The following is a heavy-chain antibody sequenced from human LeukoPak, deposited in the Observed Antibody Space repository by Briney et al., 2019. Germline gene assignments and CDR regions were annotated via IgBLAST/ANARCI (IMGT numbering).Heavy chain of an antibody. CDR2: ISAYNGNT. V-gene: IGHV1-18*01. Sequence: ASVTVSCKASGYTFTSYGISWVRQAPGQGLEWMGWISAYNGNTNYAQKLQGRVTMTTDTPTSTAYMEPRSLRSDDTAVYYCASAASEPRYYYGMDVWGQGTTVTVSS. CDR3: ASAASEPRYYYGMDV. CDR1: GYTFTSYG. J-gene: IGHJ6*02. D-gene: IGHD6-25*01.